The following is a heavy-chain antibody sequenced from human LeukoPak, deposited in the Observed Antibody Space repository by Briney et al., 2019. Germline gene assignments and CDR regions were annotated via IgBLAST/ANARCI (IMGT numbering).Heavy chain of an antibody. J-gene: IGHJ1*01. D-gene: IGHD2-2*01. V-gene: IGHV3-23*01. CDR3: AKDHILNLVVPSSFQH. CDR2: ISGSDGST. CDR1: GFTFSSYG. Sequence: PGGSLRLSCAASGFTFSSYGMSWVRQAPGKGLEWVSGISGSDGSTYYADSVKGRFTISRDNSKNTLYLQMNSLRAEDAAVYYCAKDHILNLVVPSSFQHWGQGTLVTVSS.